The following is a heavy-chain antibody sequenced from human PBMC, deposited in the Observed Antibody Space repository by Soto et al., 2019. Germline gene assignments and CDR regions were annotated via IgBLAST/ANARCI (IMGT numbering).Heavy chain of an antibody. J-gene: IGHJ4*02. CDR2: IIPIFGTA. CDR3: AREGGYSGKVYYFDY. V-gene: IGHV1-69*01. Sequence: QVQLVQSGAEVKKPGSSVEVSCKASGGTFSSYAISWVRQAPGQGLEWMGGIIPIFGTANYAQKFKGRVTITADESTSTAYMELSSLTSDDTAVYYCAREGGYSGKVYYFDYWGQGTLVTVSS. D-gene: IGHD5-12*01. CDR1: GGTFSSYA.